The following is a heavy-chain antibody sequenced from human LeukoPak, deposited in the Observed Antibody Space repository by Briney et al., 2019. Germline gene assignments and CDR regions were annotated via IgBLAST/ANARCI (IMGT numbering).Heavy chain of an antibody. J-gene: IGHJ4*02. V-gene: IGHV4-38-2*02. Sequence: PSETLSLTCTVSGYSISRGYSWGWIRQPPGKGLEWIGNIYHSGSTNYSPSLKSRVTISVDTSKNQFSLKLSSVTAADTAVYYCARHGTPLRYGSGNYYKGAPFDYWGQGTLVTVSS. CDR3: ARHGTPLRYGSGNYYKGAPFDY. CDR2: IYHSGST. D-gene: IGHD3-10*01. CDR1: GYSISRGYS.